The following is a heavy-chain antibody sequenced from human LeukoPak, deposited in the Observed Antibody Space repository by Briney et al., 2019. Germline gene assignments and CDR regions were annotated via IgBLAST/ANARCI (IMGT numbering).Heavy chain of an antibody. CDR3: GRDFWSGYQGGYDY. CDR2: INSDGSST. CDR1: GFTFSSYW. D-gene: IGHD3-3*01. V-gene: IGHV3-74*01. J-gene: IGHJ4*02. Sequence: GGSLRLSCAASGFTFSSYWMHWVRQAPGKGLVWLSRINSDGSSTSYADSVKGRFTISRDNAKNTLYLQMNSLRAEDTAVYYCGRDFWSGYQGGYDYWGQGTLVTVSS.